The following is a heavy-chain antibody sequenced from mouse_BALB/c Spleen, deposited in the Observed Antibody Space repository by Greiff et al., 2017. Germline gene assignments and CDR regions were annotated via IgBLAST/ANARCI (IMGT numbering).Heavy chain of an antibody. CDR3: ASLYYRYDESPFAY. J-gene: IGHJ3*01. D-gene: IGHD2-14*01. CDR1: GFNIKDTY. Sequence: VQLQQSGAELVKPGASVKLSCTASGFNIKDTYMHWVKQRPEQGLEWIGRIDPANGNTKYDPKFQGKATITADTSSNTAYLQLSSLTSEDTAVYYCASLYYRYDESPFAYWGQGTLVTVSA. V-gene: IGHV14-3*02. CDR2: IDPANGNT.